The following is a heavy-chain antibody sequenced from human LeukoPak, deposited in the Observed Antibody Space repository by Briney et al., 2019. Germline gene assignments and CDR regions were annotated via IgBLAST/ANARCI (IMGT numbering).Heavy chain of an antibody. Sequence: PGGSLRLSCAASGFIFSNSAMTWVRQAPGKGLEWVSIISGPGTPTYYADSVKGRFTISRDNSKNTLYLQMNSLRAEDTAVYYCAKSLVGAVGYDYWGQGTLVTVSS. J-gene: IGHJ4*02. CDR2: ISGPGTPT. CDR3: AKSLVGAVGYDY. V-gene: IGHV3-23*01. D-gene: IGHD1-26*01. CDR1: GFIFSNSA.